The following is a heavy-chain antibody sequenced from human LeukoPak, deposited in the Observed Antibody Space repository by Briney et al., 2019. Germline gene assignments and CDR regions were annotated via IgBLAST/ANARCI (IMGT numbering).Heavy chain of an antibody. CDR3: ARAPREQQLVSHWYYYYMDV. Sequence: GASVKVSCKASGYTFTSYAMNWVRQAPGQGLEWMGWINTNTGNPTYAQGFTGRFVFSLDTSVSTAYLQISSLKAEDTAVYYCARAPREQQLVSHWYYYYMDVWGKGTTVTVSS. D-gene: IGHD6-13*01. CDR1: GYTFTSYA. CDR2: INTNTGNP. J-gene: IGHJ6*03. V-gene: IGHV7-4-1*02.